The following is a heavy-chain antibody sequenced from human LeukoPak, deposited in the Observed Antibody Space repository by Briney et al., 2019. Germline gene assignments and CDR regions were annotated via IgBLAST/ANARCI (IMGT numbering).Heavy chain of an antibody. D-gene: IGHD3-22*01. J-gene: IGHJ4*02. CDR3: ARDSIVYYYDSSGYYYNYFDY. CDR2: INPNSGDT. V-gene: IGHV1-2*02. Sequence: ASVKVSCKASGYTFTGYYMHWVRQAPGQGLEWMGWINPNSGDTNYAQKFQGRVTMTRDTSISTAYMELSRLRSDDTAVYHCARDSIVYYYDSSGYYYNYFDYWGQGSLVTVSS. CDR1: GYTFTGYY.